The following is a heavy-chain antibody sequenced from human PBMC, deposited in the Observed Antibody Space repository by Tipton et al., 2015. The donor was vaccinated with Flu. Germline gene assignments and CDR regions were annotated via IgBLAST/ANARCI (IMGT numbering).Heavy chain of an antibody. J-gene: IGHJ4*02. CDR1: GFRFSVYG. Sequence: SLRLSCAASGFRFSVYGMHWVRQAPGKGLEWLAVLGHDGNYKWHAESVEGRFTISRDNSKNTLYLEMNSLRAEDTAVYYCVRDFEMGSYLDYWGQGTLVTVSS. CDR3: VRDFEMGSYLDY. V-gene: IGHV3-33*01. D-gene: IGHD2-8*01. CDR2: LGHDGNYK.